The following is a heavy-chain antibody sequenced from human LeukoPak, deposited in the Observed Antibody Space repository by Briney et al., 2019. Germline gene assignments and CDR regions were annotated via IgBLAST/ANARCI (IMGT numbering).Heavy chain of an antibody. V-gene: IGHV3-53*01. CDR2: IYSGGST. J-gene: IGHJ4*02. Sequence: GGSLRLSCAASGFTFSSNYMSWVRQAPGKGLEWVSVIYSGGSTYYADSVKARFTISRDNSKNTLYLQMNSLRAEDTAVYYCARAEVGATPFVFDYWGQGTLVTVSS. D-gene: IGHD1-26*01. CDR1: GFTFSSNY. CDR3: ARAEVGATPFVFDY.